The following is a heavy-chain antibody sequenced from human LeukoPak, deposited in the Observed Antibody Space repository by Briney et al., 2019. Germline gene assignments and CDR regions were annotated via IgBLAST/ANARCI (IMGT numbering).Heavy chain of an antibody. D-gene: IGHD4-23*01. CDR2: INHSGST. CDR3: ARWTTVVTFDY. V-gene: IGHV4-34*01. CDR1: GGPFSGYY. Sequence: SETLSLTCAVYGGPFSGYYWSWIRQPPGKGLEWIGEINHSGSTNYNPSLKSRVTISVDTSKNQFSLKLSSVTAADTAVYYCARWTTVVTFDYWGQGTLVTVSS. J-gene: IGHJ4*02.